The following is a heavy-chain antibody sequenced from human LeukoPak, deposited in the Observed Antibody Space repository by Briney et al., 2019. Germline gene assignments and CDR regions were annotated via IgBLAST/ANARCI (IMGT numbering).Heavy chain of an antibody. V-gene: IGHV4-4*09. Sequence: PSETLSLTCTVSGGSISSYYWSWIRQPPGKGLEWIGYIYTSGSTNYHPSLKTRVTISVDTSKSQCSLKLSSVTAADTAVYYCATMSIAAQSWFDPWGQGTLVTVSS. J-gene: IGHJ5*02. D-gene: IGHD6-6*01. CDR1: GGSISSYY. CDR2: IYTSGST. CDR3: ATMSIAAQSWFDP.